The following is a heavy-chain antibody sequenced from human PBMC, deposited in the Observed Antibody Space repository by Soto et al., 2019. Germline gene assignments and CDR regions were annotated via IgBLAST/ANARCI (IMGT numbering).Heavy chain of an antibody. Sequence: QVQLVESGGGVVQPGRSLRLSCAASGFSFSTYAMYWVRQAPGKGLEWVSVISYDGRNKYYGEAMKGRFTMSRDNSKNTLYLQMTSLRAEDTAVYYCAKGGLKVTTSYYDSWGQVTVVTVSS. CDR1: GFSFSTYA. D-gene: IGHD4-17*01. CDR3: AKGGLKVTTSYYDS. J-gene: IGHJ4*02. CDR2: ISYDGRNK. V-gene: IGHV3-30*18.